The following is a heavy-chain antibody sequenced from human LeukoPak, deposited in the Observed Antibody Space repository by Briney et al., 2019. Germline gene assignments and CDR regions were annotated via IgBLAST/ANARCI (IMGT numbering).Heavy chain of an antibody. CDR3: ARGRSCSS. CDR2: INHTGSS. V-gene: IGHV4-34*01. D-gene: IGHD6-13*01. J-gene: IGHJ4*02. CDR1: GGSFSGYY. Sequence: SETLSLTCAVYGGSFSGYYWSWIRQPPGKGLEWIGGINHTGSSNYNPSLKSRVTISADTSKNQFSLKLNFVTAADTALYYCARGRSCSSWGRGTLVTVSS.